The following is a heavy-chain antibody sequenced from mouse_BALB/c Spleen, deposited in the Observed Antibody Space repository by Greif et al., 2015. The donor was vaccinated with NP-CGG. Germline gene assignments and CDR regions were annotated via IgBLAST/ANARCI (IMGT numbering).Heavy chain of an antibody. V-gene: IGHV1-87*01. D-gene: IGHD2-3*01. J-gene: IGHJ2*01. CDR3: ARMNWGYYAFDY. CDR2: IYPGDGDT. Sequence: VKLMESGAELARPGASVKLSCKASGYTFTSYWMQWVKQRPGQGLEWIGAIYPGDGDTRYTQKFKGKATLTADKSSSTAYMQLSSLASEDSAVYYCARMNWGYYAFDYWGQGTTLTVSS. CDR1: GYTFTSYW.